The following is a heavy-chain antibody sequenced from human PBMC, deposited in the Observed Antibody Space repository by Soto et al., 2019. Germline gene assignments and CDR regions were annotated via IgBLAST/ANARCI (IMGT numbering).Heavy chain of an antibody. CDR2: INAGNGNT. CDR1: GYTLTSYG. J-gene: IGHJ4*02. CDR3: ARGLGLYYFDY. Sequence: GASVKVSCKASGYTLTSYGVSWVRQAPGQGLEWMGWINAGNGNTKYSQKFQGRVTITRDTSASTAYMELSSLRSEDTAVYYCARGLGLYYFDYWGQGTLVTVSS. V-gene: IGHV1-3*01. D-gene: IGHD1-26*01.